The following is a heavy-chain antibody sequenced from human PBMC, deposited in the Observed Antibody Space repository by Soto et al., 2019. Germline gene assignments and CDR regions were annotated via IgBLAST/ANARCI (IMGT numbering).Heavy chain of an antibody. CDR3: ARENSYFDY. CDR2: ISAYNANA. V-gene: IGHV1-18*01. Sequence: QIQLLQSGAEVKKPGASVKVTCKASGYTFRNFGIRWVRPAPGQGLEWMGWISAYNANANYAQKFQGRLTMTADTSTSTAYMELRSLRSDDTAVYYCARENSYFDYWGQGTLVTVSS. CDR1: GYTFRNFG. J-gene: IGHJ4*02.